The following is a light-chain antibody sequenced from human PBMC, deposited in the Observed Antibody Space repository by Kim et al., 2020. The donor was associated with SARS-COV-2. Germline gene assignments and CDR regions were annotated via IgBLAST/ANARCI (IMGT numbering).Light chain of an antibody. V-gene: IGKV1-17*03. CDR3: LQHKSYPLT. J-gene: IGKJ4*01. Sequence: SASVGDRVTITCRASQDISNYLAWFQQKPGKVPKRLICAASSLQSGVPSRFSGSGSGTEFTLTISSLQPEDFATYYCLQHKSYPLTFGGGTKVEI. CDR2: AAS. CDR1: QDISNY.